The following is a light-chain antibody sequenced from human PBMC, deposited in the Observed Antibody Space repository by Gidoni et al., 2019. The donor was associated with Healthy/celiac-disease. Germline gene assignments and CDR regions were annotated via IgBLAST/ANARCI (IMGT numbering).Light chain of an antibody. J-gene: IGKJ3*01. CDR2: GAS. V-gene: IGKV3-20*01. CDR3: QQYSSAPFT. Sequence: EIVFTQSPGTLSFSPGERATLSCRASQSVSSRYLAWYQQKPGQAPRLLIYGASSRATGIPDRFSVSVAGTEFTLTISILEREDISVYYSQQYSSAPFTFGPGTKVDIK. CDR1: QSVSSRY.